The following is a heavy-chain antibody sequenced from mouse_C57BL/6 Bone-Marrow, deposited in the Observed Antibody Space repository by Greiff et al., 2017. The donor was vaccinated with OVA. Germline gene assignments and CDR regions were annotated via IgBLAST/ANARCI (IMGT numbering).Heavy chain of an antibody. Sequence: QVQLQQPGAELVKPGASVKLSCKASGYTFTSYWMQWVKQRPGQGLEWIGEIDPSDSYTNYTQKFKGKATLTVDTSSSTAYMQLSSLTSEDSAVYYCARWDDGYYVDYWGQGTTLTVSS. J-gene: IGHJ2*01. D-gene: IGHD2-3*01. CDR3: ARWDDGYYVDY. CDR2: IDPSDSYT. V-gene: IGHV1-50*01. CDR1: GYTFTSYW.